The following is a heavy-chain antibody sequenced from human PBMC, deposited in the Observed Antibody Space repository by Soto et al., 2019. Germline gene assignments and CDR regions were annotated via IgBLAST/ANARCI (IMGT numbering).Heavy chain of an antibody. CDR1: GYTFTSYA. Sequence: GASVKVSCKASGYTFTSYAIHWVRQAPGQRLEWMGWISAYNGNTNYAQKLQGRVTMTTDTSTSTAYMDLRSLRSDDTAVYYCARRERITIFGVVIIRGDDAFDIWGQGTMVTVSS. D-gene: IGHD3-3*01. V-gene: IGHV1-18*01. J-gene: IGHJ3*02. CDR3: ARRERITIFGVVIIRGDDAFDI. CDR2: ISAYNGNT.